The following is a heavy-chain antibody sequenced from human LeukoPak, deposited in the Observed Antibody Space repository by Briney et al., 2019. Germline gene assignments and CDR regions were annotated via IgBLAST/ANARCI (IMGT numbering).Heavy chain of an antibody. V-gene: IGHV6-1*01. Sequence: SQTLSLTCGISGDSVSSNSASWSWTRQSPSRGLEWLGRTYYRSKWYTEYGVSVGSRMTINVDTSKNHFSLQLNSVTPEDTAVYYCARDLLVTTGYALGYWGQGTLVTVSS. CDR2: TYYRSKWYT. D-gene: IGHD1-1*01. CDR1: GDSVSSNSAS. CDR3: ARDLLVTTGYALGY. J-gene: IGHJ4*02.